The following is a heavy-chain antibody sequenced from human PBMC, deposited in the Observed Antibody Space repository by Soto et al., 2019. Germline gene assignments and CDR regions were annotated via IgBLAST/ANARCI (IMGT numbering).Heavy chain of an antibody. D-gene: IGHD2-2*01. V-gene: IGHV3-7*01. CDR1: GFTFSSYW. CDR3: ARDHLYAFDN. CDR2: IKHDGSVI. J-gene: IGHJ4*02. Sequence: GGSLRLSCAASGFTFSSYWMSWVRQAPGKGLEWIANIKHDGSVIDYADSVKGRFTISRDNAKNSMYLQMNSLTDEDTAVYYCARDHLYAFDNWGQGPPVSVSS.